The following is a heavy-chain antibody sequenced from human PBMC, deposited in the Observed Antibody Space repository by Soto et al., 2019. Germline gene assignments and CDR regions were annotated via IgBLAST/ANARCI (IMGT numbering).Heavy chain of an antibody. CDR2: IWYDGSNK. J-gene: IGHJ4*02. V-gene: IGHV3-33*01. D-gene: IGHD2-15*01. Sequence: QVQLVESGGGVVQPGRSLRLSCAASGFTFSSYGMHWVRQAPGKGLEWVAVIWYDGSNKYYADSVKGRFTISRDNSKNTLYLQMNSLRAEDTAVYYCARDLGGYCSGGSCYIGDFDYWGQGTLVTVSS. CDR3: ARDLGGYCSGGSCYIGDFDY. CDR1: GFTFSSYG.